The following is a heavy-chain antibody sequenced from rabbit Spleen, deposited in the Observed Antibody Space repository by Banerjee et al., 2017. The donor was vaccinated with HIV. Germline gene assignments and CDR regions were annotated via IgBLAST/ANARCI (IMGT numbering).Heavy chain of an antibody. V-gene: IGHV1S40*01. D-gene: IGHD6-1*01. CDR3: ARAGYAGYGYATAFNL. CDR2: IYAGSSGST. Sequence: QSLEESGGDLVKPGASLTLTCTASGFSFSSSYYMCWVRQAPGKGLEWIACIYAGSSGSTYYASWAKGRFTISKTSSTTVTLQMTSLTAADTATYFCARAGYAGYGYATAFNLWGQGTLV. CDR1: GFSFSSSYY. J-gene: IGHJ4*01.